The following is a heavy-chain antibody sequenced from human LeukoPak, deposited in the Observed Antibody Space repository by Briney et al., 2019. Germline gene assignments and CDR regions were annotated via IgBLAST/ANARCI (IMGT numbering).Heavy chain of an antibody. CDR2: INWNGGST. CDR1: GFTFDDYG. V-gene: IGHV3-20*04. CDR3: ARDLSGRGYSGYDFSYYYYYMDV. Sequence: PGGSLRLPCAASGFTFDDYGMSWVRQAPGKGLEWVSGINWNGGSTGYADSVKGRFTISRDNAKNSLYLQMNSLRAEDTALYYCARDLSGRGYSGYDFSYYYYYMDVWGKGTTVTVSS. J-gene: IGHJ6*03. D-gene: IGHD5-12*01.